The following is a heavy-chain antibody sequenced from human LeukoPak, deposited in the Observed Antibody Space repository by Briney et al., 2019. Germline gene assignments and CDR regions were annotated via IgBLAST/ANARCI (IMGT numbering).Heavy chain of an antibody. V-gene: IGHV3-23*01. J-gene: IGHJ5*02. D-gene: IGHD4-17*01. Sequence: GGSLRLSCAASGFTFSTFAMTWVRQAPGKGLEWVSSITGTHYTTYNTDSVKGRFTISRDNSKNTLYLQMNSLRADDTAVYYCTKDPNGHYVGAFDPWGQGTLVTVSS. CDR2: ITGTHYTT. CDR1: GFTFSTFA. CDR3: TKDPNGHYVGAFDP.